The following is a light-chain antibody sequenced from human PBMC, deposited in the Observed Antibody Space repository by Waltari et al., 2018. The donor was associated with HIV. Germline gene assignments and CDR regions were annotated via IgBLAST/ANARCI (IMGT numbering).Light chain of an antibody. CDR2: QDN. V-gene: IGLV3-1*01. J-gene: IGLJ2*01. CDR3: QAWDSGLVV. CDR1: KLGNKY. Sequence: SYDLTQPPSVSVSPGQTASITCSGDKLGNKYACWYQQKPGQSPVVVIYQDNKRPSGIPERFSGSNSGNTATLTISGTQAMEEADYYCQAWDSGLVVFGGGTKLTVL.